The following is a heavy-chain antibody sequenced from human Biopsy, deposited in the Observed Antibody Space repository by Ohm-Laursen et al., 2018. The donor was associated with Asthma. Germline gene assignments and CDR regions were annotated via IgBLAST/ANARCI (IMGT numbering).Heavy chain of an antibody. V-gene: IGHV3-30*18. CDR3: AKESGSNYAFDI. CDR1: GFTFSSFG. Sequence: SLRLSCAAPGFTFSSFGIHWVRQAPGKGLEWVAVMSYDGSDKYYADSVKGRFTISRDNSKNTLYLQMNSLRAEDTAVYYCAKESGSNYAFDIWGQGTMVTVSS. D-gene: IGHD1-1*01. CDR2: MSYDGSDK. J-gene: IGHJ3*02.